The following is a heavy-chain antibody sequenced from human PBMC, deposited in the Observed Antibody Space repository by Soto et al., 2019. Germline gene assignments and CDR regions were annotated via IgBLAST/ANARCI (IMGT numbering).Heavy chain of an antibody. CDR3: ASPMGHYYDSSGYYGALYGMDV. J-gene: IGHJ6*02. CDR2: IIPIFGTA. CDR1: GGTFSSYA. V-gene: IGHV1-69*06. D-gene: IGHD3-22*01. Sequence: QVQLVQSGAEVKKPGSSVKVSCKASGGTFSSYAISWVRQAPGQGLEWMGGIIPIFGTANYAKKLQGRVTITADKSTSTAYMELSSLRSEDTAVYYSASPMGHYYDSSGYYGALYGMDVWGQGTTVTVSS.